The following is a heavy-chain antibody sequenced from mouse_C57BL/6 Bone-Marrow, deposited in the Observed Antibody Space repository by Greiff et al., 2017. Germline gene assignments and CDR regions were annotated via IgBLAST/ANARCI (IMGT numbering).Heavy chain of an antibody. D-gene: IGHD4-1*01. CDR3: ARSGPLGRSFDF. CDR2: IYPTSGGT. CDR1: GYTFTSYW. J-gene: IGHJ2*01. V-gene: IGHV1-55*01. Sequence: QVQLQQPGAELVKPGASVKMSCKASGYTFTSYWITWVKQRPGQGLEWIGDIYPTSGGTNYNEKFKSKAILTVDTSSNTAYMQLSSLTSEDSAVFDCARSGPLGRSFDFWGQGTTLTVSS.